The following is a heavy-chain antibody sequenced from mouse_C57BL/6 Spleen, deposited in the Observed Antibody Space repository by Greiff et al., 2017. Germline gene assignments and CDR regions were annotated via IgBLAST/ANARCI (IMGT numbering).Heavy chain of an antibody. J-gene: IGHJ4*01. CDR3: TTYYDYDEGLDAMDY. V-gene: IGHV14-4*01. D-gene: IGHD2-4*01. CDR2: IDPENGDT. CDR1: GFNIKDDY. Sequence: VQLQQSGAELVRPGASVKLSCTASGFNIKDDYMHWVKQRPEQGLEWIGWIDPENGDTESASKFQGKATLTADTSSSTAYLQLSSLTSEDTAVYYCTTYYDYDEGLDAMDYWGQGTSVTVSS.